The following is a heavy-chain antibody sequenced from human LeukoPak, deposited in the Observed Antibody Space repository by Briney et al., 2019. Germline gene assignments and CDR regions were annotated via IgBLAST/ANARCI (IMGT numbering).Heavy chain of an antibody. CDR1: GGSFSGYC. D-gene: IGHD6-13*01. V-gene: IGHV4-34*01. Sequence: SETLSLTCAVYGGSFSGYCWSWIRQPPGKGLEWIGEINHSGSTNYNPSLKSRATISVDTSKNQFSLKLSSVTAADTAVYYCARGLRASSSWYDYWGQGTLVTVSS. CDR3: ARGLRASSSWYDY. J-gene: IGHJ4*02. CDR2: INHSGST.